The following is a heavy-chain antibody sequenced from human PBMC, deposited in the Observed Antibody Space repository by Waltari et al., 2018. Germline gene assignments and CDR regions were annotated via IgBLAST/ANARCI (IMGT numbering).Heavy chain of an antibody. CDR3: ARDRGRGLYLDS. J-gene: IGHJ4*02. CDR2: IHRSGKT. CDR1: GDPMTGRAW. Sequence: QLQLQQSGPGLVKPSGSLSLTCAVSGDPMTGRAWWSWVRQPPGKGLEWIGQIHRSGKTHYNPSLESRVTLSIDTSNKQFSLKVPSATAADTAVYYCARDRGRGLYLDSWGQGTLVTVSP. D-gene: IGHD2-15*01. V-gene: IGHV4-4*02.